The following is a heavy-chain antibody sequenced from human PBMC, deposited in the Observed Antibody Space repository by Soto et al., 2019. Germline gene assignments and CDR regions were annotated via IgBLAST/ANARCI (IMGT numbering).Heavy chain of an antibody. V-gene: IGHV3-23*01. CDR1: GFTFSTYT. CDR2: VLQTGSTT. CDR3: AKDFTPDGYWDFDY. J-gene: IGHJ4*02. Sequence: PGGSLRLSXAASGFTFSTYTMSWVRQAPGKGLEWVSSVLQTGSTTYYADSVKGRFTISRDNSKNTLYLQMSNLRAEDTAVYYCAKDFTPDGYWDFDYWGQGTLVTVSS. D-gene: IGHD4-17*01.